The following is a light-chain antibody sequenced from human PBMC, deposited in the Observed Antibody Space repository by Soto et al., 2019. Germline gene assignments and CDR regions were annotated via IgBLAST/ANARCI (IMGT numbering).Light chain of an antibody. CDR2: DAS. V-gene: IGKV3D-20*01. J-gene: IGKJ1*01. CDR3: QQYDSSPRT. CDR1: HSVSSRY. Sequence: EMFLTQSPATLSLSPGERATLSCGASHSVSSRYLAWYPQKPGLAPRLLIYDASSRATGIPDRFSGSGSGTDFTLTISRLEPEDFAVYYCQQYDSSPRTFGQGTKVDI.